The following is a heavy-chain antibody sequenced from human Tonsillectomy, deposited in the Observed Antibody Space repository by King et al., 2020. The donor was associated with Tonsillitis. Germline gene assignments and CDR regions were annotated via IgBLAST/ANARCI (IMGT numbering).Heavy chain of an antibody. CDR3: ARAGSVATALWEGLVDY. CDR1: GFTFSDYY. D-gene: IGHD5-12*01. CDR2: ISSSSSYT. V-gene: IGHV3-11*05. Sequence: VQLVESGGGLVKPGGSLRLSCAASGFTFSDYYMSWIRQAPGKGLEWVSYISSSSSYTNYADSVKGRFTISRDNAKNSLYLQMNSLRAEDTAVYYCARAGSVATALWEGLVDYWGQGTLAT. J-gene: IGHJ4*02.